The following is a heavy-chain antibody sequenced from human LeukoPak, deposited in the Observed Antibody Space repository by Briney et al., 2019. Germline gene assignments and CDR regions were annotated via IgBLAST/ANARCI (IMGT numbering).Heavy chain of an antibody. CDR1: GYTFTGYY. V-gene: IGHV1-2*06. Sequence: VSVKVSCKASGYTFTGYYMHWVRQAPGQGLEWMGRINPNSGGTNYAQKFQGRVTMTRDTSISTAYMELSRLRSDDTAVYYCARDGDPGIVVVTATIDYWGQGTLVTVSS. D-gene: IGHD2-21*02. CDR2: INPNSGGT. J-gene: IGHJ4*02. CDR3: ARDGDPGIVVVTATIDY.